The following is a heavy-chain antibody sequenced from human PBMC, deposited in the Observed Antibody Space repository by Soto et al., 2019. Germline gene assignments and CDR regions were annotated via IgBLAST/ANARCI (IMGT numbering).Heavy chain of an antibody. CDR1: GFTFSTYA. CDR3: AKGYCSSSSCPYDY. Sequence: GSLRLSCAASGFTFSTYAMSWVRQAPGKGLEWVSGISAGGGSTYYADSVKGRFTISRDNSKNTLYLQMNSLRAEDTAVYYCAKGYCSSSSCPYDYWGQRTPVTVSS. J-gene: IGHJ4*02. CDR2: ISAGGGST. V-gene: IGHV3-23*01. D-gene: IGHD2-2*01.